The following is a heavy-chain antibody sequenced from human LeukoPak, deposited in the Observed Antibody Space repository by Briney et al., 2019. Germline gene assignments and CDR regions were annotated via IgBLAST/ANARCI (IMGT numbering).Heavy chain of an antibody. J-gene: IGHJ5*02. CDR1: GFTFSYYG. CDR2: IRYDGNDK. V-gene: IGHV3-30*02. D-gene: IGHD3-10*01. Sequence: GGSLRLSCAVSGFTFSYYGMHWVRQAPGKGLEWVAFIRYDGNDKFYAESVKGRFTISRDTSRNALYLQMNSLRPEDTAVYYCAKPLMRDRWFGESWGQGTLVSVSS. CDR3: AKPLMRDRWFGES.